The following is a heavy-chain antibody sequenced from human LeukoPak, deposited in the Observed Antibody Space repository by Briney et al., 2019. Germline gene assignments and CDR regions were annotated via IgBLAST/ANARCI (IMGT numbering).Heavy chain of an antibody. J-gene: IGHJ4*02. CDR2: ISASGGMM. V-gene: IGHV3-11*01. D-gene: IGHD4/OR15-4a*01. Sequence: PGGSLRLSCAASGFRFDYFYVSWIRQAPGKGLEWISFISASGGMMDHADSVKGRFTISRDNAKNSVHLEMNNLKAEDTAVYHCAKHMVLSPCDYWGPGTLVTVSS. CDR1: GFRFDYFY. CDR3: AKHMVLSPCDY.